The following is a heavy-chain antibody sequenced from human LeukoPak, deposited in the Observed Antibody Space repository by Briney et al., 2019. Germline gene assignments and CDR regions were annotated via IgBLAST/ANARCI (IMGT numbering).Heavy chain of an antibody. V-gene: IGHV4-4*02. CDR1: GGSISSSNW. J-gene: IGHJ4*02. CDR2: IYHSGST. CDR3: ARVGPYDILTGSYFDY. Sequence: SGTLSLTCAVSGGSISSSNWWSWVRQPPGKGLEWIGEIYHSGSTNYNPSLKSRVTISVDKSKNQFSLKLSSVTAADTAVYYCARVGPYDILTGSYFDYWGQGTLITVSS. D-gene: IGHD3-9*01.